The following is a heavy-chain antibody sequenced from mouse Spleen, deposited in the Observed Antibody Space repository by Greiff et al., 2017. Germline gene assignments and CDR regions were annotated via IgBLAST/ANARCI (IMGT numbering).Heavy chain of an antibody. CDR2: INYDGSST. Sequence: DVKLVESEGGLVQPGSSMKLSCTASGFTFSDYYMAWVRQVPEKGLEWVANINYDGSSTYYLDSLKSRFIISRDNAKNILYLQMSSLKSEDTATYYCGRDLDSSGYAMDYWGQGTSVTVSS. V-gene: IGHV5-16*01. CDR1: GFTFSDYY. J-gene: IGHJ4*01. CDR3: GRDLDSSGYAMDY. D-gene: IGHD3-2*02.